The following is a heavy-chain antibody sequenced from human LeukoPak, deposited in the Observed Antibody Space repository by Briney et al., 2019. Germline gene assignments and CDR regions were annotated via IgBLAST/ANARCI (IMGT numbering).Heavy chain of an antibody. Sequence: GGSLRLSCAASGFTFSDYYMSWLRQAPGKGLEWDSYISSDSSTIYYADSVKGRFTISRDNAKNSLYLQMNSLRAEDTAVYYCATGVVPAASRYYYYMDVWGKGTTVTVSS. CDR2: ISSDSSTI. J-gene: IGHJ6*03. CDR3: ATGVVPAASRYYYYMDV. CDR1: GFTFSDYY. D-gene: IGHD2-2*01. V-gene: IGHV3-11*04.